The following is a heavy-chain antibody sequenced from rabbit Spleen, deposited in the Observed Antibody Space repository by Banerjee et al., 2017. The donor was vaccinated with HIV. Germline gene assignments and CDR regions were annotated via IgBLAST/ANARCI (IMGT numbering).Heavy chain of an antibody. V-gene: IGHV1S40*01. CDR2: ILGGSSGAT. J-gene: IGHJ4*01. Sequence: QSLEESGGDLVKPEGSLTLTCTVSGIDFSSYYLDSMCWVRQAPGKGLEWIACILGGSSGATYYASWARGRITISKPSSTTVTLQMTSLTAADTATYFCAREVLAMSSFDLWGPGTLVTVS. D-gene: IGHD3-1*01. CDR1: GIDFSSYYLDS. CDR3: AREVLAMSSFDL.